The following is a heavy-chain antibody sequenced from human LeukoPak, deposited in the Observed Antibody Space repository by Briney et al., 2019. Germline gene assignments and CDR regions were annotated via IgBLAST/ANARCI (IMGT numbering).Heavy chain of an antibody. CDR1: GGTFSSYA. V-gene: IGHV1-69*13. D-gene: IGHD2/OR15-2a*01. Sequence: GASVKVSCKASGGTFSSYAISWVRQAPGQGLEWMGGIIPIFGTANYAQKFQGRVTITADESTSTAYMELSSLRSEDTAVYCCARENGPTFHFDYWGQGTLVTVSS. J-gene: IGHJ4*02. CDR3: ARENGPTFHFDY. CDR2: IIPIFGTA.